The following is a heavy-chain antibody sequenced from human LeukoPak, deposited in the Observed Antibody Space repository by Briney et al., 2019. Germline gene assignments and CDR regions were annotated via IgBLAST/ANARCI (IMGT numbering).Heavy chain of an antibody. CDR3: ARGGYTMIRADPFDI. D-gene: IGHD3-22*01. J-gene: IGHJ3*02. V-gene: IGHV3-21*01. CDR1: GFSFSNDD. CDR2: ISITSRYI. Sequence: GGSLRLSCTASGFSFSNDDINWVRQTPGKGLEWVSSISITSRYIYYADSAKGRFTVSRDNARASLYLQMNDLRAEDTARYHCARGGYTMIRADPFDIWGQGTMVTVSS.